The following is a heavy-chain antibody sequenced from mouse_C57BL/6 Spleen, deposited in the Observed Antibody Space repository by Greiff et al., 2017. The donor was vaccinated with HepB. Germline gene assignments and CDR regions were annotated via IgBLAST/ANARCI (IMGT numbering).Heavy chain of an antibody. V-gene: IGHV1-54*01. Sequence: QVQLQQSGAELVRPGTSVKVSCKASGYAFTNYLIEWVKQRPGQGLEWIGVINPGSGGTNYNEKFKGKATLTADKSSSTAYMQLSSLTSEDSAVYFCARTEGVYDGYPPFDYWGQGTTLTVSS. CDR3: ARTEGVYDGYPPFDY. D-gene: IGHD2-3*01. J-gene: IGHJ2*01. CDR1: GYAFTNYL. CDR2: INPGSGGT.